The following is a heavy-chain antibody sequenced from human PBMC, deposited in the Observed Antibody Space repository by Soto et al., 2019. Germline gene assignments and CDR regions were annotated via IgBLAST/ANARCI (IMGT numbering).Heavy chain of an antibody. CDR2: IYHSGRT. J-gene: IGHJ5*02. V-gene: IGHV4-38-2*01. CDR3: ARRRTYYYDSSGNWFDP. D-gene: IGHD3-22*01. Sequence: PSETLSLTCAVSCYSISSGYYWGWIRQPPGKGLEWIGGIYHSGRTYYNPSLKSRVTISVDTSKNQFSLKLTSVTAADTAVYYCARRRTYYYDSSGNWFDPWGQGTLVTVSS. CDR1: CYSISSGYY.